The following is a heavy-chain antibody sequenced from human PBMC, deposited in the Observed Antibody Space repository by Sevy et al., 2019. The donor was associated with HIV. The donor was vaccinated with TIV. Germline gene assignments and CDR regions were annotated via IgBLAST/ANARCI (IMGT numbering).Heavy chain of an antibody. D-gene: IGHD3-3*01. V-gene: IGHV3-23*01. CDR1: GFTFSSYA. Sequence: GGSLRLSCAASGFTFSSYAMSWVRQAPGKGLEWVSAIRGSGGSTYYADSVKGRFTISRDNSKNTLYLQMNSLRAEDTAVYYCAKHNYDFWSGYYNWFDPWGQGTLVTVSS. CDR2: IRGSGGST. J-gene: IGHJ5*02. CDR3: AKHNYDFWSGYYNWFDP.